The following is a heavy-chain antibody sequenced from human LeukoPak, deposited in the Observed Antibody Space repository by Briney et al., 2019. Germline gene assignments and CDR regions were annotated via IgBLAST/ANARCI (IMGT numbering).Heavy chain of an antibody. CDR1: GYSISSGYY. CDR2: IYHSGST. Sequence: PSETLSLTCTVSGYSISSGYYWGWIRQPPGKGLEWIGSIYHSGSTYYNPSLKSRVTISVDTSKNQFSLKLSSVTAADTAVYYCARRVVVVVAATQNNWFDPWGQGTLVTVSS. J-gene: IGHJ5*02. D-gene: IGHD2-15*01. V-gene: IGHV4-38-2*02. CDR3: ARRVVVVVAATQNNWFDP.